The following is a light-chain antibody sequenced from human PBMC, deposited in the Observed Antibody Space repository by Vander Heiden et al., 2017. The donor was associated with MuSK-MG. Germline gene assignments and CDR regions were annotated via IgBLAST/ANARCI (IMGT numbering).Light chain of an antibody. CDR2: FAS. CDR3: VPQKTYPRT. V-gene: IGKV1-17*01. J-gene: IGKJ1*01. CDR1: QGIRSD. Sequence: DIQMTQSPSSLSASVGDRVTITCRASQGIRSDLGWYQQKPGQAPKRLIYFASTLQTWVPSRFSGSGSGTDFTLTISSLQPEDFATYYGVPQKTYPRTFGQGTKVEL.